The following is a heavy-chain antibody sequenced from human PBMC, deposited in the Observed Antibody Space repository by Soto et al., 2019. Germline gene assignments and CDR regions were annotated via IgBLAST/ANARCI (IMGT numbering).Heavy chain of an antibody. Sequence: PGGSLRLSCVASRFSFSSYVMSWVRQAAGKGLEWVSRVSLTGDRTNYAGSVKGRFTVSRDNFKNTLYLEMDSLRPEDTAIYYCARGGGYCTPTSCAIDSWGRGTPVTVSS. D-gene: IGHD2-8*01. J-gene: IGHJ4*02. CDR2: VSLTGDRT. CDR3: ARGGGYCTPTSCAIDS. CDR1: RFSFSSYV. V-gene: IGHV3-23*01.